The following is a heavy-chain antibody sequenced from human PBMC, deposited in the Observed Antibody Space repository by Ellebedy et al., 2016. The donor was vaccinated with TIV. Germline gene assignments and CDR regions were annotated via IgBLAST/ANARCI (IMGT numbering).Heavy chain of an antibody. J-gene: IGHJ4*02. CDR2: TYYRSKWYN. Sequence: SQTLSLTCAISGDSVSRNSAAWNWIRQSPSRGLEWLGRTYYRSKWYNDYAVSVKSRITINPDTSKNQFSLQLNSVTPEDTAVYYCAKASRVGYSSGWYDYWGQGTLVTVSS. CDR1: GDSVSRNSAA. CDR3: AKASRVGYSSGWYDY. V-gene: IGHV6-1*01. D-gene: IGHD6-19*01.